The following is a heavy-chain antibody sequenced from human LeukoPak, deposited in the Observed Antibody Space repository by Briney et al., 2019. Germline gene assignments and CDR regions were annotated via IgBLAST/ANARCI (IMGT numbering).Heavy chain of an antibody. CDR3: ARDAETSLAT. V-gene: IGHV3-66*01. CDR1: GFAVSSKY. Sequence: GGSLRLSYAASGFAVSSKYMNWVRQAPGKGLEWVTVIYLDGRADYADSVKGRFTISSDNSKNTVYLQMNSLKDEDTAVYYCARDAETSLATWGQGTLVTVSP. CDR2: IYLDGRA. D-gene: IGHD5-24*01. J-gene: IGHJ5*02.